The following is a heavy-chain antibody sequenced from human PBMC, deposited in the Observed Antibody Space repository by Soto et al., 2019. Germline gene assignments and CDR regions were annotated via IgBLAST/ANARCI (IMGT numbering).Heavy chain of an antibody. CDR3: ATGGQNYGIINDAFDS. J-gene: IGHJ3*02. CDR1: GYTFTSYD. V-gene: IGHV1-8*01. D-gene: IGHD1-7*01. CDR2: MNPNSGNT. Sequence: QVQLVQSGAEVKKPGASVKVSCKAPGYTFTSYDINWVRQATGQGLEWMGWMNPNSGNTGYAQKFEGRVSMTXXSXRXTAYRELSSLRCEDTAVDYGATGGQNYGIINDAFDSWGQGAMVTVSS.